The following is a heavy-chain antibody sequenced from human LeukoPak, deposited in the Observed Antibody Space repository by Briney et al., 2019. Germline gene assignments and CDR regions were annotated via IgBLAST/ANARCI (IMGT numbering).Heavy chain of an antibody. CDR1: GFTFTSYG. CDR2: IQYGGNE. V-gene: IGHV3-30*02. D-gene: IGHD2-21*02. J-gene: IGHJ4*02. Sequence: GGSLRLSCAASGFTFTSYGMHWVRQAPGKGLEWVAVIQYGGNEYYVDSVKGRFIISRDNSKNTVYLQMNSLRAEDTAVYYCAKGGEISTFWTGVTTQEYFEYWGQGTPVTVSP. CDR3: AKGGEISTFWTGVTTQEYFEY.